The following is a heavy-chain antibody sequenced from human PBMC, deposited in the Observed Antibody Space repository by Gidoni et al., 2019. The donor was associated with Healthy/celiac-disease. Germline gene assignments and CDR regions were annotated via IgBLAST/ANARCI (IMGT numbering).Heavy chain of an antibody. D-gene: IGHD2-2*01. J-gene: IGHJ3*02. CDR3: ARVAAAWAAFDI. V-gene: IGHV4-39*01. CDR1: GGSISSSSYY. CDR2: IYYSGST. Sequence: QLQLQESGPGLVKPLETLSLTCPVSGGSISSSSYYWGWIRQPPGKGLEWIGSIYYSGSTYYNPSLKSRVTISVDTSKNQFSLKLSSVTAADTAVYYCARVAAAWAAFDIWAKGQWSPSLQ.